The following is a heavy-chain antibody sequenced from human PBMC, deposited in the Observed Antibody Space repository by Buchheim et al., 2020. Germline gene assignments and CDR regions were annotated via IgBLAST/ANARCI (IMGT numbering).Heavy chain of an antibody. D-gene: IGHD3-3*01. Sequence: QVQLVESGGGVVQPGGSLRLSCGVSGFTFRNYGMHWARQAPGKGLEWVAVISEDGRNKYYTDSVKGRFTISRDNSKSKVDLQINSVRREDTAVYYCVKSRSGYYPRNYYFYMHVWGKGTT. V-gene: IGHV3-30*18. CDR2: ISEDGRNK. CDR1: GFTFRNYG. J-gene: IGHJ6*03. CDR3: VKSRSGYYPRNYYFYMHV.